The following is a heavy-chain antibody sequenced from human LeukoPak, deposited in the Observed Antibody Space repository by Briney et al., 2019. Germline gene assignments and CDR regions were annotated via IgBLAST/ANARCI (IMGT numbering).Heavy chain of an antibody. CDR1: GFMFSSCG. D-gene: IGHD3-16*01. J-gene: IGHJ1*01. V-gene: IGHV3-30*02. Sequence: GGSLRLSCAASGFMFSSCGMHWVRQAPGKGLEWVAFIRYDAGDKIYADSVKGRFTVSRDNSKNALHLETNSLRSEDTAIYYCARVSGLGMNEYYQHWGQGTLVTVPS. CDR3: ARVSGLGMNEYYQH. CDR2: IRYDAGDK.